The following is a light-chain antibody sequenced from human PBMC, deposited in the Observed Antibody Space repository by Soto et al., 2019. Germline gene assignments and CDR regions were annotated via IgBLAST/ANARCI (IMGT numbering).Light chain of an antibody. CDR1: ESIRTW. CDR3: QQYNNYPRT. V-gene: IGKV1-5*01. CDR2: GAS. Sequence: DIQMTQSPSTLSASIGDRVTITCRASESIRTWLAWYQHKPGKAPKFLIYGASSLESGVPSRFSGSGSGTEFTLTISNLQPDDFATYFCQQYNNYPRTFGQGTKVDIK. J-gene: IGKJ1*01.